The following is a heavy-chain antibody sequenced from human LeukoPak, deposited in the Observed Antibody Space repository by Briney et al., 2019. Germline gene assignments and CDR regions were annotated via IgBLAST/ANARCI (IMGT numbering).Heavy chain of an antibody. Sequence: GASVKVSCKASGYTFTSYDINWVRQATGQGLEWMGWMNPNSGNTGYAQKFQGRVTMTRNTSISTAYMELSSLRSEDTAVYYCARVDSGYDNDALDIWGQGTMVTVSS. V-gene: IGHV1-8*01. CDR3: ARVDSGYDNDALDI. D-gene: IGHD5-12*01. CDR1: GYTFTSYD. J-gene: IGHJ3*02. CDR2: MNPNSGNT.